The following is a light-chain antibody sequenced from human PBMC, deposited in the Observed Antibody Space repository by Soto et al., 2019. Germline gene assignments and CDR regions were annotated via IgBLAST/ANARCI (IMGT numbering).Light chain of an antibody. V-gene: IGLV2-23*02. Sequence: QSVLTQPASVSGSPGQSITISCTGTSSDVGSYNLVSWYQQHPGKAPKLIIYEVTKRPSGISNRFSGSKSGNTASLTISGLQAEDEADYSCCSSATTTAMFGGGTKVTVL. CDR2: EVT. J-gene: IGLJ3*02. CDR3: CSSATTTAM. CDR1: SSDVGSYNL.